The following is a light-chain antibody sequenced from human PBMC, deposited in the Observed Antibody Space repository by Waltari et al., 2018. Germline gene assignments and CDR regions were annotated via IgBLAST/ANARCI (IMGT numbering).Light chain of an antibody. V-gene: IGKV3-11*01. CDR1: QSVGSY. J-gene: IGKJ3*01. CDR2: ESS. CDR3: QQRSNWPPIFT. Sequence: EIVLTQSPATLSLSLGGRATLSCRARQSVGSYLAWYQQKPGQAPRLLIYESSKRPTCTPAMFSGSGSGTDFSLSISSLEPEDFGVYYCQQRSNWPPIFTFGPGTTVDIK.